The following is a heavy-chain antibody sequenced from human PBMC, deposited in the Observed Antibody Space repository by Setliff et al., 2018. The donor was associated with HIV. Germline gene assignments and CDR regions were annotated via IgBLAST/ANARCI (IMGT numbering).Heavy chain of an antibody. CDR1: GGTFGGSS. Sequence: ASVKVSCKTSGGTFGGSSAINWVRQAPGQGLEWMGMINPSGGEPSYAQRFQGRVTMTRDTSISTAYMELSSLTSDDTAVYYCARVATVTTPFDYWGQGTLVTVSS. CDR3: ARVATVTTPFDY. J-gene: IGHJ4*02. CDR2: INPSGGEP. V-gene: IGHV1-2*02. D-gene: IGHD4-17*01.